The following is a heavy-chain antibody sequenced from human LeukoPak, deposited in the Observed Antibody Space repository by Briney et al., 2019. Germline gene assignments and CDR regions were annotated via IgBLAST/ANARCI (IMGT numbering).Heavy chain of an antibody. CDR3: ARESPFSPTHNYDSSGCDY. CDR1: GYTFTGYY. D-gene: IGHD3-22*01. J-gene: IGHJ4*02. Sequence: ASVKVSCKASGYTFTGYYMHWVRQAPGQGLEWMGWINPNSGGTNYAQKFQGRVTMTRDTSISTAYMELSRLRSDDTAVYYCARESPFSPTHNYDSSGCDYWGQGTLVTVSS. V-gene: IGHV1-2*02. CDR2: INPNSGGT.